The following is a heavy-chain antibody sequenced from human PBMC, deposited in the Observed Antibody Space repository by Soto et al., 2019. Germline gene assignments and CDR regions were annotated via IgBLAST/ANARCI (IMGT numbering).Heavy chain of an antibody. D-gene: IGHD6-13*01. CDR1: GFTVSSNY. CDR2: IYSGGST. Sequence: GGSLRLSCAASGFTVSSNYMTWVRQTPGKGLEWVSLIYSGGSTYYADSVKGRFTISRHNSKNTLYLQMNSLRAEDTAVYYCAREHSSWTTTGYWGQGTLVTVSS. V-gene: IGHV3-53*04. CDR3: AREHSSWTTTGY. J-gene: IGHJ4*02.